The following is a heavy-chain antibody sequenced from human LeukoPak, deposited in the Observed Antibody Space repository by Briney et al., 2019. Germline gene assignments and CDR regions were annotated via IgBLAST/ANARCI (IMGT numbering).Heavy chain of an antibody. CDR2: MKLDGSEE. CDR1: GFTFRSYW. Sequence: GGSLRLSCAASGFTFRSYWRSWVRQAPGKGLEWVANMKLDGSEEYYVDSVKGRFTISSDNAKNSLYLQMNSLRDDDTAVYYCARWDRYCSSGRCYSWFEPWGQGTLVTVSS. V-gene: IGHV3-7*01. CDR3: ARWDRYCSSGRCYSWFEP. J-gene: IGHJ5*02. D-gene: IGHD2-15*01.